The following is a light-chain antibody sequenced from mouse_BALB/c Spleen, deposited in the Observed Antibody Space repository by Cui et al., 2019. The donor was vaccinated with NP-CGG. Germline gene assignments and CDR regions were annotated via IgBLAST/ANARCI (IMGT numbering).Light chain of an antibody. CDR2: GTN. CDR3: ALWYSNHWV. V-gene: IGLV1*01. Sequence: QPVVTQESALTTSPGDTVTLTCRSITGAVTTSNYANWVQEKPDHLFTGLIGGTNNRAPGVPARFSGSLIGDKAALTITGAQTEDEAIYFCALWYSNHWVFGGGTKLTVL. CDR1: TGAVTTSNY. J-gene: IGLJ1*01.